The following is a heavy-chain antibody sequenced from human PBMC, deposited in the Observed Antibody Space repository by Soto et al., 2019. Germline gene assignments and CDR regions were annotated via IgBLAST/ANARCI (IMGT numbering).Heavy chain of an antibody. V-gene: IGHV4-39*01. J-gene: IGHJ1*01. CDR3: ARLKLTFISV. CDR2: IYYSGST. Sequence: QLQLPESGPGLVKPSETLSLTCTVSGVTINRTSYYWGWIRKPPGKVLEWIGSIYYSGSTYSNPALKSSVTISVDSSKTQFSLKLSSVNAADTAVYYCARLKLTFISVWGQGTLVTVSS. CDR1: GVTINRTSYY. D-gene: IGHD3-16*01.